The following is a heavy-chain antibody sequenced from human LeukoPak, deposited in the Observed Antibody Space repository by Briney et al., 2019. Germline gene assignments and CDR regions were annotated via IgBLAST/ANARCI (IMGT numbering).Heavy chain of an antibody. CDR1: GYTFTSYG. CDR2: ISAYNGNT. V-gene: IGHV1-18*01. CDR3: ARDLCSSTSCYGGDAFDI. Sequence: ASVKVSCKASGYTFTSYGISWVRQATGQGLERMGWISAYNGNTNYAQKLQGRVTMTTDTSMSTAYMELRSLRSDDTAVYYCARDLCSSTSCYGGDAFDIWGQGTMVTVSS. D-gene: IGHD2-2*01. J-gene: IGHJ3*02.